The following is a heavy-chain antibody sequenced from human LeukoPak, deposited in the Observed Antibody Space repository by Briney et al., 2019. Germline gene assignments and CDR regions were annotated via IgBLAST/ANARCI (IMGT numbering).Heavy chain of an antibody. V-gene: IGHV3-74*01. CDR3: PRDLNWSLDQ. Sequence: GGSLRLSCAASGFTSSNYMMHWVRQAPGKGLVWVSRIKSDGITITYADSVKGRFTISRDNAKNTLYLQMNSLRAEDTAVYYCPRDLNWSLDQWGQGTLVTVSS. D-gene: IGHD1-20*01. CDR1: GFTSSNYM. J-gene: IGHJ4*02. CDR2: IKSDGITI.